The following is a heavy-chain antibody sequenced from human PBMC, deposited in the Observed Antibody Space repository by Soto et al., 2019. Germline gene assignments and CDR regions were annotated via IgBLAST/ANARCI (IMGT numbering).Heavy chain of an antibody. D-gene: IGHD2-21*01. CDR1: GVTFSRCG. CDR3: ARDAYSGCDS. Sequence: PVGSLRLSCAASGVTFSRCGMQWGRQAPGKGLEWVAVIWYDGSNKYYADSVKGRFTISRDNSKNTLYLQMNSLRAEDTAVYYCARDAYSGCDSWGQGTRGTV. J-gene: IGHJ5*01. V-gene: IGHV3-33*01. CDR2: IWYDGSNK.